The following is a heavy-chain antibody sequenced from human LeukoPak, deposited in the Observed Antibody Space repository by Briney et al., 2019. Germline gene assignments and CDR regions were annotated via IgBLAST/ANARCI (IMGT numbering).Heavy chain of an antibody. CDR1: GGSISSSSYY. V-gene: IGHV4-39*01. Sequence: SETLSLTCTVSGGSISSSSYYWGWIRQPPGTGLEWIGSIYYSGSTYYNPSLKSRVTISVDTSKNQFSLKLSSVTAADTAVYYCARHPLFANWFDPWGQGTLVTVSS. CDR3: ARHPLFANWFDP. CDR2: IYYSGST. D-gene: IGHD3-16*01. J-gene: IGHJ5*02.